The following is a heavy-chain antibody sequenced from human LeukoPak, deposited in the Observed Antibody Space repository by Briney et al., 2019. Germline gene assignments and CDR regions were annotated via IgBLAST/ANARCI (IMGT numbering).Heavy chain of an antibody. CDR2: INEDGSVK. CDR3: ARGGAVRLDY. Sequence: GGSLRLSCAASGFSLSSYWMSWVRQAPGKGLEWVANINEDGSVKDYVDSVKGRYTISRDNARNSLYLQMNSLRAEDTAVYYCARGGAVRLDYWGQGTLVTVSS. V-gene: IGHV3-7*01. CDR1: GFSLSSYW. J-gene: IGHJ4*02. D-gene: IGHD6-6*01.